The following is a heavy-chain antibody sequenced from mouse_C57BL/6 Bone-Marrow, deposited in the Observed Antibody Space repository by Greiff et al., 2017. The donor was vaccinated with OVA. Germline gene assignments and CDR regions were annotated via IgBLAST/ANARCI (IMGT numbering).Heavy chain of an antibody. D-gene: IGHD1-1*01. CDR3: TGGYYGSSYGY. CDR2: IRLKSDNYAT. CDR1: GFTFSNYW. V-gene: IGHV6-3*01. J-gene: IGHJ2*01. Sequence: DVKLVESGGGLVQPGGSMKLSCVASGFTFSNYWMNWVRRSPEKGLEWVAQIRLKSDNYATHYAESVKGRFAISRDDSKSSVYLQMNNLRAEDTGIYYCTGGYYGSSYGYWGQGTTLTVSS.